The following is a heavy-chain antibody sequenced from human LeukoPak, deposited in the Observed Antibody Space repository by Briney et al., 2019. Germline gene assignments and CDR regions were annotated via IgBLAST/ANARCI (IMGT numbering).Heavy chain of an antibody. V-gene: IGHV4-30-4*07. CDR1: GDSISSGGYS. D-gene: IGHD6-13*01. CDR3: ARLVAAAGNNWFDP. J-gene: IGHJ5*02. CDR2: IHDSGST. Sequence: SETLSLTCAVSGDSISSGGYSWSWIRQTPGKGLEWIAYIHDSGSTYNNPSLKSRLSISIDTSKNQFSLKLNSLTAADTAVYYCARLVAAAGNNWFDPWGQGTLVTVSS.